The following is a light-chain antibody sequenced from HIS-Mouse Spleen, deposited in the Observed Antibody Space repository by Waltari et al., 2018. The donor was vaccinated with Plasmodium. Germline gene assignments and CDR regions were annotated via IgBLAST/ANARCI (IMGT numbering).Light chain of an antibody. CDR1: KLGDKY. CDR3: QAWDSSTVV. CDR2: QDS. V-gene: IGLV3-1*01. Sequence: SYELTQPPSVSVSPGQTASIPCPGDKLGDKYACWYQQRPGPYPVLVIYQDSKRPSGIPERFSGSNSGNTATLTISGTQAMDEADYYCQAWDSSTVVFGGGTKLTVL. J-gene: IGLJ2*01.